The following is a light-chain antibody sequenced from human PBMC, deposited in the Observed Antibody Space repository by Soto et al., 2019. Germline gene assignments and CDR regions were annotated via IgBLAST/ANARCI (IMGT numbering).Light chain of an antibody. CDR2: EVN. Sequence: QSALTQPASLSGSPGQSITISCTGTSSDIGAYDYVSWFQQHPGKAPKLMISEVNNRPSGVSNRFSGSKSGNTAYLTISGLQVEDEAEYYCQSYDSSLSTSGWLFGGGTKVTVL. CDR1: SSDIGAYDY. V-gene: IGLV2-14*01. J-gene: IGLJ3*02. CDR3: QSYDSSLSTSGWL.